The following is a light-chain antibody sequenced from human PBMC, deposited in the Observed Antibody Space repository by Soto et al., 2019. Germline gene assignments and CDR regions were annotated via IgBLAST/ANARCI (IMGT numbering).Light chain of an antibody. CDR1: QSVSSN. Sequence: EIVLTQSPCTLSLSPGDRATLSCRASQSVSSNLAWYQQKLGQAPRVLIYGASTRATGIPARFTGSGSGTEFILTITSLQSEDSAVYYSQEYNTWPWTFGQGTKVDI. CDR3: QEYNTWPWT. CDR2: GAS. V-gene: IGKV3-15*01. J-gene: IGKJ1*01.